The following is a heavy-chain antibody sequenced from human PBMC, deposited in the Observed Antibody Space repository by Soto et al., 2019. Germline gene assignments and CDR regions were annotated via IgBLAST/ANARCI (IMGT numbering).Heavy chain of an antibody. CDR3: AREGIGYCSGGSCSYYFDY. D-gene: IGHD2-15*01. CDR1: GGSISSYY. CDR2: IYYSGST. J-gene: IGHJ4*02. Sequence: PSETLSLTCTVSGGSISSYYWSWIRQPPGKGLKWIGYIYYSGSTNYNPSLKSRVTISVDTSKNQFSLKLSSVTAADTAVYYCAREGIGYCSGGSCSYYFDYWGQGTLVTVSS. V-gene: IGHV4-59*01.